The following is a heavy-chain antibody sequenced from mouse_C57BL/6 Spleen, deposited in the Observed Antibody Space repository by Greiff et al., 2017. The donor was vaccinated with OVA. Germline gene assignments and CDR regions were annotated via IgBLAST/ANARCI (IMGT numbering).Heavy chain of an antibody. D-gene: IGHD2-5*01. Sequence: QVQLQQSGAELARPGASVKLSCKASGYTFTSYGISWVKQRTGQGLEWIGEIYPRSGNTNYNEKFKGKATLTVDKSSSTAYMELRSRTSEDSAVYFCARFGDYSNYLLFDYWGQGTTLTVSA. CDR2: IYPRSGNT. V-gene: IGHV1-81*01. J-gene: IGHJ2*01. CDR3: ARFGDYSNYLLFDY. CDR1: GYTFTSYG.